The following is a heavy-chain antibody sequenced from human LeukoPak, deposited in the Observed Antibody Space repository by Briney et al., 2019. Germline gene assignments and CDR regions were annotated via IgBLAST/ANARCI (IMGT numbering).Heavy chain of an antibody. CDR3: ARGPDYYDSSGYYRFDY. CDR1: GFTFSSYA. CDR2: LSYDGSNK. J-gene: IGHJ4*02. Sequence: PGRSLRLSCAASGFTFSSYAMHWVRQAPGKGLEWVAVLSYDGSNKYYADSVKGRFTISRDNSKNTLYLQMNSLRAEDTAVYYCARGPDYYDSSGYYRFDYWGQGTLVTVSS. V-gene: IGHV3-30*04. D-gene: IGHD3-22*01.